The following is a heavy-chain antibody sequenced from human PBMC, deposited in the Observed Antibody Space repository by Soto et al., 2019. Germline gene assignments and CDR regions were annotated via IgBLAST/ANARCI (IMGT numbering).Heavy chain of an antibody. Sequence: SETLSLTCTVSGGSISSYYWSWIRQPPGKGLEWIGYIYYSGSTNYNPSLNSRVTISVDTSKNQFSLKLSSVTAADTAVYYCARHQGGGKNWFDPWGQGTLVTVSS. CDR1: GGSISSYY. V-gene: IGHV4-59*01. D-gene: IGHD2-15*01. J-gene: IGHJ5*02. CDR2: IYYSGST. CDR3: ARHQGGGKNWFDP.